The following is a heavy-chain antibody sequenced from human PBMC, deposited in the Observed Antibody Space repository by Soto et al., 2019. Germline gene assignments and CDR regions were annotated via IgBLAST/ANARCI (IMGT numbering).Heavy chain of an antibody. V-gene: IGHV1-24*01. CDR1: GYTLTELS. CDR3: ATALGYCSSTSCLPHYYYYYYGMDV. D-gene: IGHD2-2*01. Sequence: QVQLVQSGAEVKKPGASVKVSCKVSGYTLTELSMHWVRQAPGKGLEWMGGFDPEDGETIYAQKFQGRVTMTEDTSTDTAYMELSSPRSEDTAVYYCATALGYCSSTSCLPHYYYYYYGMDVWGQGTTVTVSS. CDR2: FDPEDGET. J-gene: IGHJ6*02.